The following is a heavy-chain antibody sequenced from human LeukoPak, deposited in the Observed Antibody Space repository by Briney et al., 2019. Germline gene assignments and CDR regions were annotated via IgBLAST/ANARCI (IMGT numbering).Heavy chain of an antibody. J-gene: IGHJ4*02. CDR2: IIPILNIT. D-gene: IGHD3-22*01. CDR1: RGTFSKYA. V-gene: IGHV1-69*04. Sequence: SVKVSCKASRGTFSKYAISWVRQAPGQGLEWMGRIIPILNITHYAQKFQGRVTIAADKSTSTAYMELSSLRSEDTAVYYCARDDDRAREIDYWGQGTLVTVS. CDR3: ARDDDRAREIDY.